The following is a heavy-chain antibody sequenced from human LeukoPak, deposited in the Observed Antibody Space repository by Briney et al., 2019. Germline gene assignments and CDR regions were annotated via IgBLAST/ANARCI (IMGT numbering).Heavy chain of an antibody. CDR2: INSDASST. Sequence: PGGSLRLSCAASGFTFSSYWMHWVRQVPGKGLVWVSRINSDASSTNYADSVKGRFTISRDNAKNTLYLQMNSLRAEDTAVYYCTRVRGYGFDFWGQGTLVTVSS. V-gene: IGHV3-74*01. J-gene: IGHJ4*02. CDR1: GFTFSSYW. D-gene: IGHD5-12*01. CDR3: TRVRGYGFDF.